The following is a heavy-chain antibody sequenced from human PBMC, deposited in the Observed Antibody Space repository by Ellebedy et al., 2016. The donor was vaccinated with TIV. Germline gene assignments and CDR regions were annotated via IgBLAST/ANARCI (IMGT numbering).Heavy chain of an antibody. V-gene: IGHV3-30*18. Sequence: GESLKISXAASGFTFSSYGMHWVRQAPGKGLEWVAVISYDGSNKYYADSVKGRFTISRDNSKNTLYLQMNSLRAEDTAVYYCAKDAQDTAMVTGPGYWGQGTLVTVSS. D-gene: IGHD5-18*01. CDR2: ISYDGSNK. CDR3: AKDAQDTAMVTGPGY. J-gene: IGHJ4*02. CDR1: GFTFSSYG.